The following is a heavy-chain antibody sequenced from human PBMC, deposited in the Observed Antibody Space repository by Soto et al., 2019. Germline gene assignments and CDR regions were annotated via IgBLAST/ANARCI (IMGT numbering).Heavy chain of an antibody. V-gene: IGHV1-69*01. CDR3: ARGVHSDSSGYYYFY. J-gene: IGHJ4*02. D-gene: IGHD3-22*01. CDR2: IIPLFGTA. Sequence: VKVSCRASGGPFITYAVDWVRQAPGQGLEWMGGIIPLFGTAKYAQNFQGRITITADESTNTAYMELRSLRSQDTAVYYCARGVHSDSSGYYYFYWGQRTLVTVSS. CDR1: GGPFITYA.